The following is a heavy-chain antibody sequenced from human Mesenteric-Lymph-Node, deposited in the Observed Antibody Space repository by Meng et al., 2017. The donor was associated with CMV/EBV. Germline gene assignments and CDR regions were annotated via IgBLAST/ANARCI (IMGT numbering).Heavy chain of an antibody. Sequence: GEFLKISCAASGFSFSDNYMNWVRQAPGKGLEWLSYISLSGNTKHYADSVKGRFTIFKDNANNSLYLQMNNLSVEDTGVYYCARDHPTGWFDPWGQGTLVTVSS. CDR1: GFSFSDNY. D-gene: IGHD2-8*02. CDR3: ARDHPTGWFDP. V-gene: IGHV3-11*04. J-gene: IGHJ5*02. CDR2: ISLSGNTK.